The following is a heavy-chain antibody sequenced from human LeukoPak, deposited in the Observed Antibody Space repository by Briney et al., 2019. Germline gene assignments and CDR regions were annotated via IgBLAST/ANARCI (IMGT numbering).Heavy chain of an antibody. J-gene: IGHJ4*02. V-gene: IGHV4-59*01. Sequence: SETLSLTYTVSGGSISSYYWSWIRQPPGKGLEWIGYNSYSGNTNYNPSLKSRVTISVDTSKNHFSLNLSSVTAADTAVYYCARVGSGSFDYWGQGTLVTVSS. CDR1: GGSISSYY. D-gene: IGHD1-26*01. CDR2: NSYSGNT. CDR3: ARVGSGSFDY.